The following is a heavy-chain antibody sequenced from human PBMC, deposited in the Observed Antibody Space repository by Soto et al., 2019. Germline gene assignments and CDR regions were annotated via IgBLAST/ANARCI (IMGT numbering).Heavy chain of an antibody. CDR3: TRPLYCSSTSCYHY. J-gene: IGHJ4*02. D-gene: IGHD2-2*01. CDR1: GFTFSGSA. CDR2: IRSKANSYAT. Sequence: GGSLRLSCAASGFTFSGSAMHWVRQASGKGLEWVGRIRSKANSYATAYAASVKGRFTISRDDSKNTAYLQMNSLKTEDTAVYYCTRPLYCSSTSCYHYWGQGTRVTVSS. V-gene: IGHV3-73*01.